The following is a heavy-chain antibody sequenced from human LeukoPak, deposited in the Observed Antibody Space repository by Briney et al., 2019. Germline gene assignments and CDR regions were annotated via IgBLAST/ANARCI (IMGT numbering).Heavy chain of an antibody. CDR3: AKDLNCVLDCRRSSP. Sequence: PGGSLRLSCAASGFTFSSYAMSWVRQAPGKGLEWVSAISGSGGSTYYADSVKGRFTISRDNSKNTLYLQMNSLRAEDTAVYYCAKDLNCVLDCRRSSPWGQGTLVTVSS. V-gene: IGHV3-23*01. CDR1: GFTFSSYA. J-gene: IGHJ5*02. D-gene: IGHD2-8*01. CDR2: ISGSGGST.